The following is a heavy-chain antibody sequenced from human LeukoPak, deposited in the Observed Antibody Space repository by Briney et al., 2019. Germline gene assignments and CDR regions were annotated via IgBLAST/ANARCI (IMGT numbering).Heavy chain of an antibody. CDR2: INHSGST. D-gene: IGHD6-13*01. CDR1: GRSFSGYY. Sequence: SETLSLTCAVYGRSFSGYYWSWIRQPPGKGLEWIGEINHSGSTNYNPSLKSRVTISVDTSKNQFSLKLSSVTAADTAVYYCASTGYSSRDYYYYYGMDVWGQGTTVTVSS. J-gene: IGHJ6*02. V-gene: IGHV4-34*01. CDR3: ASTGYSSRDYYYYYGMDV.